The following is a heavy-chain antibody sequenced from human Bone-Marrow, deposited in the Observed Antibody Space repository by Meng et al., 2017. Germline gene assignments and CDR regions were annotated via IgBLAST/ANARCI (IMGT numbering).Heavy chain of an antibody. CDR2: ISGSGGST. V-gene: IGHV3-23*01. D-gene: IGHD3-10*01. Sequence: GESLKISCAASGFTFSSYAMSLVRQAPGKGLEWVSAISGSGGSTYYADSVKGRFTISRHNSKNTLYLQMNSLRAEDTAVYYCAKYPVRITMVQGPNGYYFDYWGQGTLVTVSS. CDR1: GFTFSSYA. CDR3: AKYPVRITMVQGPNGYYFDY. J-gene: IGHJ4*02.